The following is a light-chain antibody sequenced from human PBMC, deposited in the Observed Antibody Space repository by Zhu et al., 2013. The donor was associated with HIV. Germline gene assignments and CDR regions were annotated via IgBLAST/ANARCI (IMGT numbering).Light chain of an antibody. CDR3: QQYGGSPRT. CDR1: QSVSSY. V-gene: IGKV3-20*01. Sequence: EIVLTQSPATLSLSPGERATLSCRASQSVSSYLAWYQQKPGQSPRLLIYGASSRATGIPDRFSGSGSGTDFTLTINXLEPEDFAVYYCQQYGGSPRTFGQGPRWK. J-gene: IGKJ1*01. CDR2: GAS.